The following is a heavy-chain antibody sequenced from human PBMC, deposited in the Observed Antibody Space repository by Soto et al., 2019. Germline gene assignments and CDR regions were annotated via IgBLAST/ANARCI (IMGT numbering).Heavy chain of an antibody. Sequence: SVKVSCKASGGTFSSYAISWVRQAPGQGPEWMGGIIPIFGTANYAQKFQGRVTITADESTSTAYMELSSLRSEDTAVYYCAVSEAYCSGGSCVDYWGQGTLVTVSS. CDR1: GGTFSSYA. CDR2: IIPIFGTA. D-gene: IGHD2-15*01. V-gene: IGHV1-69*13. J-gene: IGHJ4*02. CDR3: AVSEAYCSGGSCVDY.